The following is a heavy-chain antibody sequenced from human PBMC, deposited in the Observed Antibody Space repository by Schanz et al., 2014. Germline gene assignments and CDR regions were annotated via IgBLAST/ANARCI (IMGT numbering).Heavy chain of an antibody. Sequence: QVQLVESGGGVVQPGRSLRLSCAASGFSFDKYGMHLVRQAPGKGLEWVGVIWYDGSKTYYADSVRGRFTISRENSKNTLHLQMNSLRAEDTAVYHCAKDLPAVAVAPLMTGLYDSWGQGTLVTVSS. D-gene: IGHD6-19*01. V-gene: IGHV3-33*06. CDR3: AKDLPAVAVAPLMTGLYDS. CDR1: GFSFDKYG. J-gene: IGHJ4*02. CDR2: IWYDGSKT.